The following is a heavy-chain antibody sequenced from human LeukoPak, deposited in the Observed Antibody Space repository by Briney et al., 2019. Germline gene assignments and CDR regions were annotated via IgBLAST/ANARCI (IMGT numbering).Heavy chain of an antibody. CDR1: GYTLTELS. J-gene: IGHJ6*02. CDR2: FDPEDGET. Sequence: ASVKVSCKVSGYTLTELSMHWVRQAPGKGLEWMGGFDPEDGETIYVQKFQGRVTMTRNTSISTAYMELSSLRSEDTAVYYCARPGAVAGTYGMDVWGQGTTVTVSS. D-gene: IGHD6-19*01. CDR3: ARPGAVAGTYGMDV. V-gene: IGHV1-24*01.